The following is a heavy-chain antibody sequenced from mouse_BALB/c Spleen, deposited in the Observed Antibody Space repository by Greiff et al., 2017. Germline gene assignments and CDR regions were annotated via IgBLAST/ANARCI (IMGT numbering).Heavy chain of an antibody. J-gene: IGHJ4*01. CDR2: IWSGGST. CDR1: GFSLTSYG. V-gene: IGHV2-4-1*01. CDR3: ARKDYRYDDYAMDY. D-gene: IGHD2-14*01. Sequence: VQGVESGPGLVQPSQSLSITCTVSGFSLTSYGVHWVRQSPGKGLEWLGVIWSGGSTDYNAAFISRLSISKDNSKSQVFFKMNSLQADDTAIYYCARKDYRYDDYAMDYWGQGTSVTVSS.